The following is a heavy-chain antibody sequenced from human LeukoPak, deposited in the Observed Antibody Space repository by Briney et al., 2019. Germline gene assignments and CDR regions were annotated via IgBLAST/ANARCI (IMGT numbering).Heavy chain of an antibody. J-gene: IGHJ5*02. CDR3: ARHGYSGYDCWFDP. V-gene: IGHV4-34*01. D-gene: IGHD5-12*01. CDR1: GGSFSGYH. Sequence: PSETLSLTCAVYGGSFSGYHWSWIRQPPGKGLEWIGEINHSGSTNYNPSLKSRVTISVDTSKNQFSLKLSSVTVADTAVYYCARHGYSGYDCWFDPWGQGTLVTVSS. CDR2: INHSGST.